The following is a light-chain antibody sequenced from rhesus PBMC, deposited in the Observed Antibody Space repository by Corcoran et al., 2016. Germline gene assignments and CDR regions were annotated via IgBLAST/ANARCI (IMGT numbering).Light chain of an antibody. CDR2: VAS. CDR1: QGISNW. CDR3: QQRNSHRFT. J-gene: IGKJ4*01. Sequence: DIPMPPSPSSLSAPVGDRVTITCQARQGISNWVTWYQQKPGKAPRLLIYVASSLQSGVPSRFGGSGSGTYFTLAISSLQPEDFATDAGQQRNSHRFTFGGGAKGEIK. V-gene: IGKV1-33*02.